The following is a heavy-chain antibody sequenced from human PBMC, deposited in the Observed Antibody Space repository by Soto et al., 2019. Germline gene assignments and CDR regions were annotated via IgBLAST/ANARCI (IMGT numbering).Heavy chain of an antibody. CDR1: GYSFTSYW. Sequence: PGESLEISCKGSGYSFTSYWIGWVRQMPGKGLEWMGIIYPGDSDTRYSPSFQGQVTISADKSISTAYLQWSSLKASDTAMYYCARLPVTTRGINYYYYGMDVWGQGTTVTVS. V-gene: IGHV5-51*01. CDR2: IYPGDSDT. D-gene: IGHD4-4*01. CDR3: ARLPVTTRGINYYYYGMDV. J-gene: IGHJ6*02.